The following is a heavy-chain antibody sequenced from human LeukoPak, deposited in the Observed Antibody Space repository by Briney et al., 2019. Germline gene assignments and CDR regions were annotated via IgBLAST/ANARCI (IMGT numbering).Heavy chain of an antibody. V-gene: IGHV3-74*03. CDR2: ISPDGTSA. CDR1: GFSFSSYW. J-gene: IGHJ4*02. D-gene: IGHD2/OR15-2a*01. CDR3: ARVSFCPRCHFDY. Sequence: GGSLRLSCAASGFSFSSYWMHWVRQAPGKGLVWVARISPDGTSALSADSVRGRFTNSKDNADNTLYLQLNSLRAEDTAVYYCARVSFCPRCHFDYWGQGTLVTVSS.